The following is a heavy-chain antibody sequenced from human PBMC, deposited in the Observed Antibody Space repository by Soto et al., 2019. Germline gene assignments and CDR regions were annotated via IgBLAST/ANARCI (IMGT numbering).Heavy chain of an antibody. V-gene: IGHV3-23*01. CDR2: IRGSGDDT. D-gene: IGHD5-12*01. CDR1: GFTFSSHA. J-gene: IGHJ4*02. CDR3: TRACREGYNYDY. Sequence: EVQLLESGGGLIQPGGSLRLSCVASGFTFSSHAMSWVRQAPGKGLEWVSSIRGSGDDTYYADSVKDRFTISRDNYEKTLYLQMNSLRAEDTAIYYCTRACREGYNYDYWGQGTLVTVSS.